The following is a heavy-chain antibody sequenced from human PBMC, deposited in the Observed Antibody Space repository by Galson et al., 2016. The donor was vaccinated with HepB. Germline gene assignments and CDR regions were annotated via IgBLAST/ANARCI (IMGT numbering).Heavy chain of an antibody. CDR1: GYTFTSYG. V-gene: IGHV1-18*01. D-gene: IGHD6-19*01. J-gene: IGHJ6*02. Sequence: SVKVSCKASGYTFTSYGISWVRQAPGQGLEWMGWISGYNGETNYAQKFQGRVTMTTDTSTSTAYMDLRRLRSDDTAVYYCARGRIAVAGRSVSFHYGLDVWGQGTTVTVSS. CDR3: ARGRIAVAGRSVSFHYGLDV. CDR2: ISGYNGET.